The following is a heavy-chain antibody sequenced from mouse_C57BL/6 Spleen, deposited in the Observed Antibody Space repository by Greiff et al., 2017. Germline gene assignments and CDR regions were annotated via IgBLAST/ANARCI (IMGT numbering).Heavy chain of an antibody. CDR3: AREDGNPSMDY. D-gene: IGHD2-1*01. V-gene: IGHV1-81*01. CDR1: GYTFTSYG. J-gene: IGHJ4*01. CDR2: IYPRGGNT. Sequence: QVQLQQPGAALARPGASVKLSCKASGYTFTSYGISWVKQSTGQGLEWIGEIYPRGGNTYYNEKFKGKATLPADKSSSTAYMERRSLTAEDAAVYCCAREDGNPSMDYWGQGTSVTVSS.